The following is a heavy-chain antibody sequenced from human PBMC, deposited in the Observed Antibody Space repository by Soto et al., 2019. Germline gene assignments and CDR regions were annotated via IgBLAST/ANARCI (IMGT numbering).Heavy chain of an antibody. D-gene: IGHD2-15*01. CDR3: ARETRIHGMDV. J-gene: IGHJ6*02. CDR2: ISYDGSNK. Sequence: GGSLRLSCAASGFTFSSYAMHWVRQAPGKGLEWEAVISYDGSNKYYADSVKGRFTISRDNSKNTLYLQMNSLRAEDTAVYYCARETRIHGMDVWGQGTTVTVSS. V-gene: IGHV3-30-3*01. CDR1: GFTFSSYA.